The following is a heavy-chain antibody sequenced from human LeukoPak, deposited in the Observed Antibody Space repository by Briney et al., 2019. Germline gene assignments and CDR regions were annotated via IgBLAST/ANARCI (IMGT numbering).Heavy chain of an antibody. CDR2: FDPEDGET. V-gene: IGHV1-24*01. CDR3: ATPNPTYNWNYEPPPGAFDI. CDR1: GYTLTELS. Sequence: ASVKVSCKVSGYTLTELSMHWVRQAPGKGLEWMGGFDPEDGETIYAQKFQGRVTMTEDTSTDTAYMELSSLRSEDTAVYYCATPNPTYNWNYEPPPGAFDIWGQGTMVTVSS. D-gene: IGHD1-7*01. J-gene: IGHJ3*02.